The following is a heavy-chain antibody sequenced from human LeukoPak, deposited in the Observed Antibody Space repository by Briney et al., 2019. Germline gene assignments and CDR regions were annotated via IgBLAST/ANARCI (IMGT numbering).Heavy chain of an antibody. CDR1: GFTFSSYA. D-gene: IGHD6-19*01. CDR3: AKGDVAVAGHTDY. V-gene: IGHV3-23*01. Sequence: GGSLRLSCTASGFTFSSYAISWVRQAPGKGLEWVSAISGSGGSTYYADSVKGRFTISRDNSKNTLYLQMNRLRAEDTAVYYCAKGDVAVAGHTDYWGQGTLVTVSS. CDR2: ISGSGGST. J-gene: IGHJ4*02.